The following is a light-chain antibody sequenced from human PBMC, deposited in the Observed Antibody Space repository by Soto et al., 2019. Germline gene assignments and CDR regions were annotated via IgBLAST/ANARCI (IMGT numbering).Light chain of an antibody. CDR3: AAWDDSLNGHV. Sequence: QSVLTQPPSASGTPGQRVTISCSGSSSNIGSNTVNWYQQLPGTAPKLLIYSNNQRPSGVPDRFSGSKSGTSASLAISGLQSEDEGDYYCAAWDDSLNGHVFGTGTKVAVL. CDR1: SSNIGSNT. V-gene: IGLV1-44*01. CDR2: SNN. J-gene: IGLJ1*01.